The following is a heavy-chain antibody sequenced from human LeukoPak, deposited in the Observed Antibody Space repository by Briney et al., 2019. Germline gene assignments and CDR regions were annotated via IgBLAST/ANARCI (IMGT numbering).Heavy chain of an antibody. V-gene: IGHV3-21*01. J-gene: IGHJ4*02. CDR2: ISSSSSYI. CDR1: GFTLSSYS. CDR3: ARALNDSGYFDY. D-gene: IGHD3-22*01. Sequence: GGSLRLSCAASGFTLSSYSMNWVRQAPGKGLEWVSSISSSSSYIHYTDSVKGRFTISRDNTKKSLYLQMNSLRAEDTAVYYCARALNDSGYFDYWGQGTLVTVSS.